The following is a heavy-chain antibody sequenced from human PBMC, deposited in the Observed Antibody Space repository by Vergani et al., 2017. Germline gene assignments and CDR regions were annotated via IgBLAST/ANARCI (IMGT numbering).Heavy chain of an antibody. CDR2: LSASDRRT. Sequence: EVQLLESGGALVQPGGSLRLSCAASGFTFIMHAMSWVRQAPGKGLEWVSTLSASDRRTHYADSVKGRFTISRDISKNTLFLHMNSLRPEDTAVYYCAKVGRSEVAGTFGAFDIWGQGTMVTVSS. V-gene: IGHV3-23*01. CDR1: GFTFIMHA. J-gene: IGHJ3*02. D-gene: IGHD6-19*01. CDR3: AKVGRSEVAGTFGAFDI.